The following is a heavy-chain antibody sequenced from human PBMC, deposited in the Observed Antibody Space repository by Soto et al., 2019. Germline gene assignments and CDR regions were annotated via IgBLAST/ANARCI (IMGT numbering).Heavy chain of an antibody. Sequence: EVQLVESGGGLVQPGGSLRLSCPASGFTFSLFWMTWIRQVPGKGLEWVADIRPDGSEEHYLDSVKGRFTISRDNAKNSLYLQLNSLKSDDTAVYYCARGGYDSSWWWVFWGQGTLVTVSS. CDR1: GFTFSLFW. CDR3: ARGGYDSSWWWVF. D-gene: IGHD6-13*01. CDR2: IRPDGSEE. J-gene: IGHJ4*02. V-gene: IGHV3-7*05.